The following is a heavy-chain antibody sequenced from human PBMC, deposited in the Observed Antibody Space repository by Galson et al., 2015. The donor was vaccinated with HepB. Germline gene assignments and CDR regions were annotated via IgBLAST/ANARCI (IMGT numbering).Heavy chain of an antibody. CDR2: ISSSSSTI. CDR3: ASERWHAIDV. J-gene: IGHJ3*01. Sequence: SLRLSCAASGFTFSTYSMNWVRQAPGKGLEWVSYISSSSSTIYYADSVKGRFTISGDNAKNSLYLQMNSLRAEDTAVYYCASERWHAIDVWGQGTMVTVSS. CDR1: GFTFSTYS. V-gene: IGHV3-48*01.